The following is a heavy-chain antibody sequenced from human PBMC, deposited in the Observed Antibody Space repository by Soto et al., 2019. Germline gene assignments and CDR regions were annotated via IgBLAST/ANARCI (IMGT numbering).Heavy chain of an antibody. Sequence: QVHLLESGGGVVQPGMSLRLSCAASGFTFRSYGMHWVRQAPGKGLEWVAVVSFDGNNEYYPDSVRGPFTISRDNSKNTVDLQMNDLRTDDTAVYYCAKVKSGVRSYKLPAFFDYWGQGTLVTVSS. V-gene: IGHV3-30*18. CDR1: GFTFRSYG. D-gene: IGHD1-1*01. CDR2: VSFDGNNE. CDR3: AKVKSGVRSYKLPAFFDY. J-gene: IGHJ4*02.